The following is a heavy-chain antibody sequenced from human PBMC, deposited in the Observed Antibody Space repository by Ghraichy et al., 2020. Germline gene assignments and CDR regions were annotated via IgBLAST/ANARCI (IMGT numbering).Heavy chain of an antibody. CDR3: ARAVDTAMDSALDY. D-gene: IGHD5-18*01. CDR1: GFTFSSYS. V-gene: IGHV3-21*01. CDR2: ISSSSSYI. J-gene: IGHJ4*02. Sequence: GESLNISCAASGFTFSSYSMNWVRQAPGKGLEWVSSISSSSSYIYYADSVKGRFTISRDNAKNSLYLQMNSLRAEDTAVYYCARAVDTAMDSALDYWGQGTLVTVSS.